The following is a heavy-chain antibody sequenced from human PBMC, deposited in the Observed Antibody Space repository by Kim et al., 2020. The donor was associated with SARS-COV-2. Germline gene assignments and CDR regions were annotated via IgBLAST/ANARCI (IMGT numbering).Heavy chain of an antibody. D-gene: IGHD3-10*01. CDR1: GFTFSSYW. V-gene: IGHV3-74*01. J-gene: IGHJ6*02. CDR2: INSDGSST. CDR3: ARDREKYYYGSGSYDGMDV. Sequence: GGSLRLSCAASGFTFSSYWMHWVRQAPGKGLVWVSRINSDGSSTSYADSVKGRFTISRDNAKNTLYLQMNSLRAEDTAVYYCARDREKYYYGSGSYDGMDVWGQGTTVTVSS.